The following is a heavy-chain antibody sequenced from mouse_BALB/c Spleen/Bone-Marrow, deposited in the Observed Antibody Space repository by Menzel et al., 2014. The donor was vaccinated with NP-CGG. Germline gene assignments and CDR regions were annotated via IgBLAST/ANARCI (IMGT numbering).Heavy chain of an antibody. CDR2: INPSNGRT. Sequence: QVQLQQSGDELVKPGASVKLSCMASGFTFISYWIHWVKQRPGQGPEWIGEINPSNGRTNYNEKFKSKATLTEDKSSSTAYMQLSSLTSEGSAVYYCARDGNYRYAMDYWGQGTSVTVSS. CDR3: ARDGNYRYAMDY. V-gene: IGHV1S81*02. J-gene: IGHJ4*01. D-gene: IGHD2-1*01. CDR1: GFTFISYW.